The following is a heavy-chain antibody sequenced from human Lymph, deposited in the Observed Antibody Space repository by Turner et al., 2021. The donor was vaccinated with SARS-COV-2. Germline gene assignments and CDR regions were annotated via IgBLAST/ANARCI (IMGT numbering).Heavy chain of an antibody. V-gene: IGHV3-30-3*01. CDR2: ISYDGSNK. CDR1: GFTFSSYA. D-gene: IGHD6-25*01. CDR3: ARDVGAALDY. J-gene: IGHJ4*02. Sequence: QVQLVESGGGVVQPGRYLSLSCAASGFTFSSYARRWVRQAPGKGLEWVALISYDGSNKYYADSVKGRFTISRDNSKNTLYLQMNSLRAEDAAVYYCARDVGAALDYWGQGTLVTVSS.